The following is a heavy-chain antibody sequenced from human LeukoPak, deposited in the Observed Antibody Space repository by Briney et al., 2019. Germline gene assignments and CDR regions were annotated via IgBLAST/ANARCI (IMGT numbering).Heavy chain of an antibody. V-gene: IGHV4-59*12. D-gene: IGHD6-13*01. CDR1: GGSISSYY. CDR3: ARDSRIADYYGMDV. J-gene: IGHJ6*02. CDR2: IYYSGST. Sequence: PSETLSLTCTVSGGSISSYYWSWIRQPPGKGLEWIGYIYYSGSTNYNPSLKSRVTISVDTSKNQFSLKLSSVTAADTAVYYCARDSRIADYYGMDVWGQGTTVTVSS.